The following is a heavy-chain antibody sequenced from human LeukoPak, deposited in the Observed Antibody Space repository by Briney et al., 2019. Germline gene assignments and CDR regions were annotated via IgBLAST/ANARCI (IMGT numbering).Heavy chain of an antibody. V-gene: IGHV1-18*01. CDR1: GYTFTSYG. J-gene: IGHJ3*02. Sequence: ASVKVSCKASGYTFTSYGISWVRQAPGQGLEWMGWISAYNGNTNYAQKLQGRVTMTTDTSTSTAYMELRSLRSDDTAVYYCARALVPWGYSGSYRSHRAFDIWGQGTMVTVSS. D-gene: IGHD1-26*01. CDR3: ARALVPWGYSGSYRSHRAFDI. CDR2: ISAYNGNT.